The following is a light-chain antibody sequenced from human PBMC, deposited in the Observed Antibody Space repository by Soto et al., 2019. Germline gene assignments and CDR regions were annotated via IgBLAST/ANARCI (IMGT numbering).Light chain of an antibody. V-gene: IGLV2-23*01. CDR1: SSDVGSYNL. J-gene: IGLJ1*01. Sequence: QSVLTQPASVSGSPGQSITISCTGTSSDVGSYNLVSWYQQYPGKAPKLMIYEGNKRPSVVSNRFSGSKSGNTASLTISGLQAEDEADYYCCSYAGSSTFVFGTGTKVTVL. CDR2: EGN. CDR3: CSYAGSSTFV.